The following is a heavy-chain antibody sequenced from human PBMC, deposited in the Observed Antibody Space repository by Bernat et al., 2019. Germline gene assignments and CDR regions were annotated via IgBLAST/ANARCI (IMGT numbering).Heavy chain of an antibody. D-gene: IGHD3-9*01. J-gene: IGHJ4*02. Sequence: QVQLVQSGAEVKKPGASVKVSCKASGYIFTSYYIHWVRQAPGQGLEWMGWINPNSGGTNYAQKFQGRVTMTRDTSISTAYMELSRLRSDDTAVYYCARGSAGSLYYDILTGYWPDYWGQGTLVTVSS. CDR1: GYIFTSYY. CDR3: ARGSAGSLYYDILTGYWPDY. CDR2: INPNSGGT. V-gene: IGHV1-2*02.